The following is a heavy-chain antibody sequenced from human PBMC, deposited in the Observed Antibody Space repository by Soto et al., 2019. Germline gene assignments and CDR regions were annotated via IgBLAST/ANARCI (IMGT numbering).Heavy chain of an antibody. CDR1: GGTFSSYA. Sequence: SVKVSCKASGGTFSSYAISWVRQAPGQGLEWMGGIIPIFGTANYAQKFQGRVTITADESTSTAYMELSSLRSEDTAVYYCARSYCSGGSCPYYFDYWGQGTLVTVS. CDR2: IIPIFGTA. D-gene: IGHD2-15*01. V-gene: IGHV1-69*13. CDR3: ARSYCSGGSCPYYFDY. J-gene: IGHJ4*02.